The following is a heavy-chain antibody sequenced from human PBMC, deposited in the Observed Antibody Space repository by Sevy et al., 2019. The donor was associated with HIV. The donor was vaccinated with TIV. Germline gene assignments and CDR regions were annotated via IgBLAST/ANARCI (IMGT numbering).Heavy chain of an antibody. CDR3: ARGGGNGWYYFDY. V-gene: IGHV1-69*13. CDR1: GGTFSTYG. J-gene: IGHJ4*02. D-gene: IGHD6-19*01. CDR2: IIPILGTV. Sequence: ASVKVSCKASGGTFSTYGISWVRQAPGQGPEWMGGIIPILGTVNYAQKFQGRVMITADESTKTAYMELSSLRSEDTAVYYCARGGGNGWYYFDYWGQETLVTVSS.